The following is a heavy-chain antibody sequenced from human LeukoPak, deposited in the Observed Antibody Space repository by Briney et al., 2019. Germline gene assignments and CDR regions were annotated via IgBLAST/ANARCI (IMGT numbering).Heavy chain of an antibody. V-gene: IGHV3-23*01. Sequence: GGSLRLSCAASGFTFSSYAMSWVRQAPGKGLEWVSAISGSGGSTYYADSVKGRFTISRDNSKNTLYLQMNSLRAEDTAVYYCAKRNSITMIVKTPSDYWGQGTLVTVSS. CDR2: ISGSGGST. D-gene: IGHD3-22*01. CDR3: AKRNSITMIVKTPSDY. J-gene: IGHJ4*02. CDR1: GFTFSSYA.